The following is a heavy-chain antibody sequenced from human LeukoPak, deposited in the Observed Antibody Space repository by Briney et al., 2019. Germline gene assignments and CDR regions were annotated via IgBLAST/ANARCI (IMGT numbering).Heavy chain of an antibody. CDR1: GYSFTSYW. D-gene: IGHD3-22*01. CDR3: ARGCYDSSAYYPHYYYYYYMDV. J-gene: IGHJ6*03. Sequence: GESLKISCKGSGYSFTSYWIGWVRQMPGRGLEWMGIIYPGDSETRYSPSFQGQVTISADKSISTAYLQWSSLKASDTAIYYCARGCYDSSAYYPHYYYYYYMDVWGKGTTVTVSS. CDR2: IYPGDSET. V-gene: IGHV5-51*01.